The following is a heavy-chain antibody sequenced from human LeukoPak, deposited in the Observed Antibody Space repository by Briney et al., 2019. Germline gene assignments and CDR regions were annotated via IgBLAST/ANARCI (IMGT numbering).Heavy chain of an antibody. CDR2: IQADGGNK. CDR3: ASNRQSAEIWFGDKGPFDY. Sequence: PGGSLRLSCAASGFTFRNSDMHWVRQAPGKGPEWVAFIQADGGNKYYADSVKGRFTISRDNSKNTLYLQMNSLRAEDTAVYYCASNRQSAEIWFGDKGPFDYWGQGTLVTVPS. J-gene: IGHJ4*02. CDR1: GFTFRNSD. D-gene: IGHD3-10*01. V-gene: IGHV3-30*02.